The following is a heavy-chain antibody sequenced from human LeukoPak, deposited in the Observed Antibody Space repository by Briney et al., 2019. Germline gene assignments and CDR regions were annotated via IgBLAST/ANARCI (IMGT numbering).Heavy chain of an antibody. CDR1: EHSFTGYY. V-gene: IGHV1-2*06. Sequence: ASVKVSCKGSEHSFTGYYMDWVRQAPGQGLEWMGRINPNNGATNYAHNFPSTVTITGATSINTAYIELRSLRSDDTAVYFCTRETSPYHGNDYWGQGTLVTVSS. J-gene: IGHJ4*02. CDR2: INPNNGAT. D-gene: IGHD1-14*01. CDR3: TRETSPYHGNDY.